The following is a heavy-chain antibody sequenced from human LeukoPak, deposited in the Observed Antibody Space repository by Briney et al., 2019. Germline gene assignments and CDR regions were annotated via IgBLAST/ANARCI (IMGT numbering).Heavy chain of an antibody. V-gene: IGHV3-7*01. CDR3: ATGGAPGGRFEN. CDR1: GFTSDTST. D-gene: IGHD3-16*01. J-gene: IGHJ4*02. CDR2: RKEDGTEI. Sequence: GGSLGLSCIVSGFTSDTSTLTWLRQAPGKGPKRVAKRKEDGTEIFYAGSVDGRFTISRDNSKNSLYLQMNSLRVEDTAVYYCATGGAPGGRFENWGQGTLVTVSS.